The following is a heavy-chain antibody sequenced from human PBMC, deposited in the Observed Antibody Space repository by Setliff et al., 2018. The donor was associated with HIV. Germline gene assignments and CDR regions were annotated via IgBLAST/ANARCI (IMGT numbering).Heavy chain of an antibody. CDR3: ARGAFVVIPTARHDFDY. J-gene: IGHJ4*02. CDR2: INPNSGGT. D-gene: IGHD2-2*01. Sequence: AASVKVSCKASGYTFTGYFIHWVRQATGQGLEWMGWINPNSGGTNYAQKFQGRVTVTRDTSISTAYMELRRLRSDDTAVYYCARGAFVVIPTARHDFDYWGQGALVTVSS. V-gene: IGHV1-2*02. CDR1: GYTFTGYF.